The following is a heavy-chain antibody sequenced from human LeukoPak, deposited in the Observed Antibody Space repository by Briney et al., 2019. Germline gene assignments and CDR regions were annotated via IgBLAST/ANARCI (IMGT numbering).Heavy chain of an antibody. J-gene: IGHJ4*02. CDR1: GYSFTGYD. Sequence: ASVKVSCKAPGYSFTGYDMHWLRQAPGQGLEWMGRINPNSGGTNYAQKFQGRVTMTRDTSISTAYMELSRLKSDDTAVYYCARDGGYYDSSGYYFDYWGQGTLVTVSS. CDR2: INPNSGGT. D-gene: IGHD3-22*01. CDR3: ARDGGYYDSSGYYFDY. V-gene: IGHV1-2*06.